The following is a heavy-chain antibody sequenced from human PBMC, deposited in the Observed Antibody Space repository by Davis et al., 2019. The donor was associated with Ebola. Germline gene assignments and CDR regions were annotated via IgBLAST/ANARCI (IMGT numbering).Heavy chain of an antibody. CDR3: AREAYCGGDCYSFYYYYGMDV. V-gene: IGHV1-46*01. D-gene: IGHD2-21*02. Sequence: ASVKVSCKASGYTFTSYYMHWVRQAPGQGLEWMGIINPSGGSTSYAQKFQGRVTMTRDTSTSTAYMELRSLRSDDTAVYYCAREAYCGGDCYSFYYYYGMDVWGQGTTVTVSS. J-gene: IGHJ6*02. CDR2: INPSGGST. CDR1: GYTFTSYY.